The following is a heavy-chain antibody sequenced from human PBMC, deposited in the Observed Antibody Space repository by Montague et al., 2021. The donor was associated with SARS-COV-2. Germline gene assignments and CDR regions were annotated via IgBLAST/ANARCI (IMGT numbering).Heavy chain of an antibody. CDR3: ARDRFDFGAGRQGTIDF. CDR1: GDSITNHY. CDR2: MHFTGKT. Sequence: SETLYLTCSVSGDSITNHYWSWIRQPAGKGLEWIGRMHFTGKTNFSPFFSSRLTMSADTSKNQFSLKLTSVTAADTAIYSCARDRFDFGAGRQGTIDFWGQGTLVTVSS. J-gene: IGHJ4*02. D-gene: IGHD3-10*01. V-gene: IGHV4-4*07.